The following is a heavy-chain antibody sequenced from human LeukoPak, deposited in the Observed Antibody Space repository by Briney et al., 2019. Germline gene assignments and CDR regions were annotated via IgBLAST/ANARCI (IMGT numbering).Heavy chain of an antibody. CDR3: TRPHYYDSSGYLGY. J-gene: IGHJ4*02. D-gene: IGHD3-22*01. V-gene: IGHV3-73*01. Sequence: GGSLRLSCAASGFTFSGSAMHWVRQASGKGLEWVGRVRNKANSYATAYAASVKGRFTISRDDSKNTAYLQMNSLKTEDTAVYYCTRPHYYDSSGYLGYWGQGTLVTVSS. CDR1: GFTFSGSA. CDR2: VRNKANSYAT.